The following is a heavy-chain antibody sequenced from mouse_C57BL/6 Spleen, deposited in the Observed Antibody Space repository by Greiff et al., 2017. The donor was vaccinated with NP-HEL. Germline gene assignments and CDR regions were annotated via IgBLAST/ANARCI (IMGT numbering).Heavy chain of an antibody. J-gene: IGHJ4*01. V-gene: IGHV1-82*01. Sequence: QVQLKQSGPELVKPGASVKISCKASGYAFSSSWMNWVKQRPGKGLEWIGRIYPGDGDTNYNGKFKGKATLTADKSSSTAYMQLSSLTSEDSAVYFCARSLYDGYFYAMDYWGQGTSVTVSS. CDR1: GYAFSSSW. D-gene: IGHD2-3*01. CDR2: IYPGDGDT. CDR3: ARSLYDGYFYAMDY.